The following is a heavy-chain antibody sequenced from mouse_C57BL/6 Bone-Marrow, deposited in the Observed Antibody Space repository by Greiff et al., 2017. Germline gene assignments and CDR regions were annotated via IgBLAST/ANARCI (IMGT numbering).Heavy chain of an antibody. J-gene: IGHJ2*01. V-gene: IGHV3-6*01. Sequence: EVQLVESGPGLVKPSQSLSLTCSVTGYSITSGYYWNWIRQFPGNKLESMGYISYDGSNNYNPSLKNRISITRDTSKNQFFLKLNSVTTEDTATYYCAREGGYYYWGQGTTLTVSS. CDR2: ISYDGSN. D-gene: IGHD2-3*01. CDR1: GYSITSGYY. CDR3: AREGGYYY.